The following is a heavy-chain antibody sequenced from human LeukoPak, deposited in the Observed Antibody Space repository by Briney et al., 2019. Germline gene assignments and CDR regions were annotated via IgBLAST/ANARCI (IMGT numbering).Heavy chain of an antibody. J-gene: IGHJ6*03. CDR1: GFTFSTYW. V-gene: IGHV3-7*01. CDR2: IKEDGSEK. Sequence: GGSLRLSCAASGFTFSTYWMTWVRQAPGKGLEWVANIKEDGSEKYYVGSVKGRFTISRDNAKNSLYLQMNSLRVEDTAVYYCARAHNYYMDVWGKGTTVTVSS. CDR3: ARAHNYYMDV.